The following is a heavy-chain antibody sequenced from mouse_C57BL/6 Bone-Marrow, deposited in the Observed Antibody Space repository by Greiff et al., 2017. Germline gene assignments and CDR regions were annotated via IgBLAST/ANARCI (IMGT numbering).Heavy chain of an antibody. CDR2: FHPYNDDT. J-gene: IGHJ2*01. CDR3: ARSSTFFYYFDY. Sequence: QVQLQQSGAELVKPGASVKMSCKASGYTFTTYPIEWMKQNHGTSLSWIGNFHPYNDDTKYNEKFKGKATLTVEKSSNTFYLELSRLTSDDSAVYYCARSSTFFYYFDYRGQGTTLTVSS. CDR1: GYTFTTYP. V-gene: IGHV1-47*01. D-gene: IGHD5-1*01.